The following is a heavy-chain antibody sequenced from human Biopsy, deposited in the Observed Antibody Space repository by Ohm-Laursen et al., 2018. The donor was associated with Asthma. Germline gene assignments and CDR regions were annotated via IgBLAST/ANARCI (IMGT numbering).Heavy chain of an antibody. D-gene: IGHD4-17*01. CDR1: GAYIGSRDHH. CDR3: ARVASYGDLYFGIDV. J-gene: IGHJ6*02. Sequence: TLSLTCTVGGAYIGSRDHHWSWIRQSPGTGLEWIGFVFWSGTTHYNRSLERRLSISIDTTRNEFSMTLRSVTAADTVVYFCARVASYGDLYFGIDVGGPGTTVSVS. CDR2: VFWSGTT. V-gene: IGHV4-30-4*01.